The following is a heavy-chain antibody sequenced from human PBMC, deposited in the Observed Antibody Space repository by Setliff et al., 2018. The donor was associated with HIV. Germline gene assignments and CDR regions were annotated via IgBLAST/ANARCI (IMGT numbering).Heavy chain of an antibody. Sequence: ASETLSLTCTVSGGSISSYYWSWIRQPPGKGLEWIGYIYTSGITDYNPSLKSRVTISGDTSKNQFSLKLSSVTAADTAVYYCARDRRGYYYGSGSCYMDVWGTGTTVTVSS. CDR3: ARDRRGYYYGSGSCYMDV. J-gene: IGHJ6*03. D-gene: IGHD3-10*01. V-gene: IGHV4-4*08. CDR1: GGSISSYY. CDR2: IYTSGIT.